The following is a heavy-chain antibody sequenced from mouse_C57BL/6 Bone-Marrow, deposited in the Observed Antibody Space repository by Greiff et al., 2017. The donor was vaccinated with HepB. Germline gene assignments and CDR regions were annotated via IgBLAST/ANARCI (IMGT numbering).Heavy chain of an antibody. CDR1: GYTFTSYW. CDR3: ARLTAQARGSYYAMDY. V-gene: IGHV1-72*01. D-gene: IGHD3-2*02. CDR2: IDPNSGGT. Sequence: QVQLQQPGAELVKPGASVKLSCKASGYTFTSYWMHWVKQRPGQGLEWIGRIDPNSGGTKYNEKFKSKATLTVDKPSSTAYMQLSSLTSEDSAVYYCARLTAQARGSYYAMDYWGQGTSVTVSS. J-gene: IGHJ4*01.